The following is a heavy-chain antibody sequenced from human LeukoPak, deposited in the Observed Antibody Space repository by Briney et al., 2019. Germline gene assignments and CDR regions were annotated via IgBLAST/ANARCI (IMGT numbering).Heavy chain of an antibody. Sequence: GESLKISCKASGYSFATYWIGWVRQMPGKGLEWMGVIYPGDSDTRYSPSFQGQVTISADKSITTAYLQWGSLKASDTAMYYCARSSDYVFDYWGQGTLVTVSS. CDR3: ARSSDYVFDY. D-gene: IGHD4-17*01. V-gene: IGHV5-51*01. J-gene: IGHJ4*02. CDR1: GYSFATYW. CDR2: IYPGDSDT.